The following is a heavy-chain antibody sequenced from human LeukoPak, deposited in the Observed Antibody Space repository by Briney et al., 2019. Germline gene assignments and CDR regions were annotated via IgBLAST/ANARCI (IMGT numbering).Heavy chain of an antibody. J-gene: IGHJ5*02. CDR1: GITVSSSY. CDR3: ARSGGDDVGWSGPVGWFDP. CDR2: IYSAGGT. D-gene: IGHD3-3*01. V-gene: IGHV3-53*01. Sequence: GGSLRLSCAASGITVSSSYMSWVRQAPGKGLEWVSVIYSAGGTYYADSVKGRFTISRDSSKDTIYLQMNSLRVEDTAVYYCARSGGDDVGWSGPVGWFDPWGQGTLVTVSS.